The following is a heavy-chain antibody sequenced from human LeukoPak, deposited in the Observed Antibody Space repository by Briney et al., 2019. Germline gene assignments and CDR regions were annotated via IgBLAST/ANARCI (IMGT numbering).Heavy chain of an antibody. CDR2: IYYSGST. CDR1: GGSISSYY. Sequence: SETLSLTCTVSGGSISSYYWSWIRQPPGKGLEWIGYIYYSGSTNYNPSLKSRVTISVDTSKNQFSLKLSSVTAADTAVYYCARDKGVGSGWYLAFDIWGQGTTVTVSS. V-gene: IGHV4-59*01. CDR3: ARDKGVGSGWYLAFDI. D-gene: IGHD6-19*01. J-gene: IGHJ3*02.